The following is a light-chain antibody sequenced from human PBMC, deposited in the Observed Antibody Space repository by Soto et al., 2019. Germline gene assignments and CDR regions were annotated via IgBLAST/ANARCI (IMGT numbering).Light chain of an antibody. CDR2: QVT. CDR3: SSYTDSSNYV. CDR1: SSDLAIYNY. Sequence: QSALTQPASVSGSPGQSITISCTGTSSDLAIYNYVSWYQQQPGKAPKLMIYQVTNRPSGFSNRFSSSRSGNTASLTISGLQAEDEADYDCSSYTDSSNYVFGTGTKVTVL. V-gene: IGLV2-14*01. J-gene: IGLJ1*01.